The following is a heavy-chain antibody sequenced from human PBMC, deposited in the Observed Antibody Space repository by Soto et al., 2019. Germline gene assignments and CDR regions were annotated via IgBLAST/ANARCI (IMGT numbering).Heavy chain of an antibody. CDR1: GYTFTSYD. J-gene: IGHJ6*02. CDR2: MNPNSGNT. V-gene: IGHV1-8*01. CDR3: ARGRSRYYYYGMDV. Sequence: GASVKVSCKASGYTFTSYDINWVRQATGQGLEWMGWMNPNSGNTGYAQKFQGRVTMTRNTSISTAYMELSSLRSEDTAVYYCARGRSRYYYYGMDVWGQGTTVTVSS.